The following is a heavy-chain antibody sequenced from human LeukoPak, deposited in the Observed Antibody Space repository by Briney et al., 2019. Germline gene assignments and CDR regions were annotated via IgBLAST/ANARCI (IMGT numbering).Heavy chain of an antibody. CDR1: GYTFTSYG. Sequence: PAASVKVSCKASGYTFTSYGISWVRQAPGQGLEWMGWISPYNGNTNYVQKFQDRVTMTTDTSTSTAYMELRSLRSDDTAVYYCAREGAYCSSTSCHIQNWFDPWGQGTLVTVSS. CDR3: AREGAYCSSTSCHIQNWFDP. J-gene: IGHJ5*02. CDR2: ISPYNGNT. D-gene: IGHD2-2*01. V-gene: IGHV1-18*01.